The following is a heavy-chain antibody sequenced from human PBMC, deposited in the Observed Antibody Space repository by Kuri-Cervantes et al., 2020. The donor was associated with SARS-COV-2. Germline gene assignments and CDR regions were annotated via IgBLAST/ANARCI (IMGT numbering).Heavy chain of an antibody. CDR1: GVSISTYF. CDR3: ARATYGDYDY. J-gene: IGHJ4*02. CDR2: VHYSGST. D-gene: IGHD4-17*01. Sequence: ESLKISCAVSGVSISTYFWTWIRQPPGKGLEWIGFVHYSGSTTYNPSLRGRVTISVDTSKNHFSLKLSSVTAADTAVYYCARATYGDYDYWGQGTLVTVSS. V-gene: IGHV4-59*12.